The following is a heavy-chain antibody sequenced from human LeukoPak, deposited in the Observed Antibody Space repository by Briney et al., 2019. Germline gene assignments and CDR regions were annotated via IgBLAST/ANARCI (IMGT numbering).Heavy chain of an antibody. CDR3: ARERLGYYDRSGLDY. V-gene: IGHV4-59*01. CDR2: IYYSGST. Sequence: SETLSLTCTVSGGSISSYYWNWIRQPPGKGLEWIGYIYYSGSTNYNPSLKSRVTASVDTSKNQFSLKLSSVTAADTAVYYCARERLGYYDRSGLDYWGQGTLVTVSS. D-gene: IGHD3-22*01. J-gene: IGHJ4*02. CDR1: GGSISSYY.